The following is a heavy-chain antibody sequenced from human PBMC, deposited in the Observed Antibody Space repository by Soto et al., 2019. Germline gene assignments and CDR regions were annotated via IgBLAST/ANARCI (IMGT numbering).Heavy chain of an antibody. Sequence: ASVKVSCKVSGYTLTELSMHWVRQAPGKGLEWMGGFDPEDGETIYAQKFQGRVTMTEDTSTNTAYMELRSLRSDDTAVYYCARDASLRSAFDIWGQGTMVTVSS. V-gene: IGHV1-24*01. CDR3: ARDASLRSAFDI. CDR2: FDPEDGET. D-gene: IGHD5-12*01. J-gene: IGHJ3*02. CDR1: GYTLTELS.